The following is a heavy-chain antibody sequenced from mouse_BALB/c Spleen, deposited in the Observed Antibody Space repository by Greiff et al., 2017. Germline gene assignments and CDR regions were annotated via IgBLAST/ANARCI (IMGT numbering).Heavy chain of an antibody. CDR2: IDPFNGGT. CDR1: GYSFTSYY. J-gene: IGHJ4*01. Sequence: EVQLQQSGPELMKPGASVKISCKASGYSFTSYYMHWVKQSHGQSLEWIGYIDPFNGGTSYNQKFKGKATLTVDKSSSTAYMHLSSLTSEDSAVYYCARYYGSGGYYAMDYWGQGTSVTVSS. V-gene: IGHV1S135*01. D-gene: IGHD1-1*01. CDR3: ARYYGSGGYYAMDY.